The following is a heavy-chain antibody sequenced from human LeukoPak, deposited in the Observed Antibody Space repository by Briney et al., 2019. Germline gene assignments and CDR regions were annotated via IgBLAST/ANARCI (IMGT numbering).Heavy chain of an antibody. J-gene: IGHJ4*02. CDR3: APSASGIAARSFDY. V-gene: IGHV3-53*05. Sequence: PGGSLRLSCAASGFTVSSNYMSWVRQAPGKGLEWVSVIYRGGSTYYADSVKGGFTISRDNSKNTLYLQMNSLRAEDTAVYYCAPSASGIAARSFDYWGQGTLVTVSS. D-gene: IGHD6-6*01. CDR1: GFTVSSNY. CDR2: IYRGGST.